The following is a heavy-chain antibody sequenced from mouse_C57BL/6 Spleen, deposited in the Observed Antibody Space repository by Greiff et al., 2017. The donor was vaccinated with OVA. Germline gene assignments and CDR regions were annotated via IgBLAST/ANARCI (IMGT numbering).Heavy chain of an antibody. V-gene: IGHV1-64*01. CDR1: GYTFTSYW. CDR3: ARPSLTSRYFDV. J-gene: IGHJ1*03. CDR2: IHPNSGST. Sequence: VQLQQPGAELVKPGASVKLSCKASGYTFTSYWMHWVKQRPGQGLEWIGMIHPNSGSTNYNEKCKSKATLTVDKSSSTAYMQLSSLTSEDSAVYYCARPSLTSRYFDVWGTGTTVTVSS.